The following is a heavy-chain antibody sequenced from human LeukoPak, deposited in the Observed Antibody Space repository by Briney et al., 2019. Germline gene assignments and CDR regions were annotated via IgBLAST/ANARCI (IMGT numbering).Heavy chain of an antibody. CDR3: ARGRVGATPTYFDY. Sequence: VASVNVSCKASGGTFSSYAISWVRQAPGQGLEWMGGIIPIFGTANYAQKFQGRVTITTDESTSTAYMELSSLRSEDTAVYYCARGRVGATPTYFDYWGQGTLVTVSS. D-gene: IGHD1-26*01. CDR2: IIPIFGTA. CDR1: GGTFSSYA. V-gene: IGHV1-69*05. J-gene: IGHJ4*02.